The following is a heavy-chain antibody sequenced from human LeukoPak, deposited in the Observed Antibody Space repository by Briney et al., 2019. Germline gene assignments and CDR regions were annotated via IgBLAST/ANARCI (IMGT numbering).Heavy chain of an antibody. J-gene: IGHJ4*02. D-gene: IGHD6-6*01. CDR1: GYTFTSYD. CDR2: MNPNSGNT. V-gene: IGHV1-8*03. CDR3: ARGCGSSSACGY. Sequence: ASVKVSCKASGYTFTSYDINWVRQATGQGREWMGGMNPNSGNTGYAHKFQGRVTITRNTSISTAYMELSSLRSEDTAVYYCARGCGSSSACGYWGQGTLVTVSS.